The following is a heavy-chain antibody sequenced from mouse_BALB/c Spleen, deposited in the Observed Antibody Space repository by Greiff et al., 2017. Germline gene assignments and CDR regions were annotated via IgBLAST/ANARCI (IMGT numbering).Heavy chain of an antibody. J-gene: IGHJ4*01. V-gene: IGHV14-1*02. Sequence: EVQLQQSGAELVRPGALVKLSCKASGFNIKDYYMHWVKQRPEQGLEWIGWIDPENGNTIYDPKFQGKASITADTSSNTAYLQLSSLTSEDTAVYYCARSVLLEKAMDYWGQGTSGTVSS. D-gene: IGHD1-1*01. CDR2: IDPENGNT. CDR3: ARSVLLEKAMDY. CDR1: GFNIKDYY.